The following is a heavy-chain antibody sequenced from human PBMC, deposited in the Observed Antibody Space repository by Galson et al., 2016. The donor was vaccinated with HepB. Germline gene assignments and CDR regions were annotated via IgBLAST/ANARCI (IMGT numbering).Heavy chain of an antibody. J-gene: IGHJ3*01. CDR3: ARRRGCTGGDCYGDAFDV. D-gene: IGHD2-8*02. Sequence: PALVKPTQTLTLTCTFSGFSLSTIGLGVGWIRQPPGKPLEWLALIYWDDTRRYKTSLRSRLTISKDTSKNQVVLTMTNMGPVDTATYYCARRRGCTGGDCYGDAFDVWGQGTMITVSS. CDR1: GFSLSTIGLG. CDR2: IYWDDTR. V-gene: IGHV2-5*02.